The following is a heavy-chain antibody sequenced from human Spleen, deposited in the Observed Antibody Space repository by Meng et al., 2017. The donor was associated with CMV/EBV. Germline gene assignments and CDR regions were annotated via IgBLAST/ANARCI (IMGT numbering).Heavy chain of an antibody. D-gene: IGHD3-22*01. J-gene: IGHJ4*02. CDR3: SKGDSNGPQF. V-gene: IGHV3-73*01. CDR2: IRSSANSLAA. Sequence: SRFNFSDACLHCVRPAPGRGLELVVRIRSSANSLAAAYVAPVKSTFIISRDASNNTMFLQMTNLKSDDTAIYYCSKGDSNGPQFWGPGTLVTVSS. CDR1: RFNFSDAC.